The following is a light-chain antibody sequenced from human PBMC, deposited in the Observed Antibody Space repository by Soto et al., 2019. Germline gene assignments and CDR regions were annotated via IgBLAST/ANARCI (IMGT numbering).Light chain of an antibody. CDR2: NAS. Sequence: EIVLTQSPATLSLSPGERATLSCRASQSVSSYLAWYQQKPGQAPRLLIYNASNRATGFPARFSGSGFGTDFTLTISRLEPEDFAVYYCQQRRNWLSLTFGGGTKVEIK. CDR1: QSVSSY. CDR3: QQRRNWLSLT. V-gene: IGKV3-11*01. J-gene: IGKJ4*01.